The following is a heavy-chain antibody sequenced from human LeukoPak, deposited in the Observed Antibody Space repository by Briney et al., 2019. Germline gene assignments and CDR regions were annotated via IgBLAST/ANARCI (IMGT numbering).Heavy chain of an antibody. V-gene: IGHV4-4*07. CDR1: GGSISSYY. CDR2: IYTSGST. J-gene: IGHJ6*03. CDR3: ARGMITMVRGVQYYYYYMDV. Sequence: PSETLSLTCTVSGGSISSYYWSWIRQPAGKGLEWIGRIYTSGSTNYNPSLKSRVTMSVDTSKNQFSLKLSSVTAADTAVYYCARGMITMVRGVQYYYYYMDVWGKGTTVTVSS. D-gene: IGHD3-10*01.